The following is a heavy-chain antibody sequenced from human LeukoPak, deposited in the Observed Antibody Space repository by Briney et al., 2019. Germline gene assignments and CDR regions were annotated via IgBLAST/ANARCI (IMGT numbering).Heavy chain of an antibody. CDR1: GGSISSSSYY. CDR2: IYTSGST. J-gene: IGHJ6*03. V-gene: IGHV4-61*02. Sequence: SETLSLTCTVSGGSISSSSYYWSWIRQPAGKGLEWIGRIYTSGSTNYNPSLKSRVTMSVDTSKNQFSLKLSSVTAADTAVYYCARVATSRFMVRGVQYYYYYYMDVWGKGTTVTISS. D-gene: IGHD3-10*01. CDR3: ARVATSRFMVRGVQYYYYYYMDV.